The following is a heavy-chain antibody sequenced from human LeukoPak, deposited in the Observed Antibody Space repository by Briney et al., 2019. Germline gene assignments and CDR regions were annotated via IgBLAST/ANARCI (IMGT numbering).Heavy chain of an antibody. Sequence: PGGSLRLSCAASGFTFSSYSMNWVRQAPGKGLEWVSYISSSSSTIYYADSVKGRFTISRDNAKNSLYLQMNSLRAEDTAVYYCARTLYDSSGYSFDYWGQGTLVTVSS. CDR3: ARTLYDSSGYSFDY. D-gene: IGHD3-22*01. J-gene: IGHJ4*02. V-gene: IGHV3-48*01. CDR2: ISSSSSTI. CDR1: GFTFSSYS.